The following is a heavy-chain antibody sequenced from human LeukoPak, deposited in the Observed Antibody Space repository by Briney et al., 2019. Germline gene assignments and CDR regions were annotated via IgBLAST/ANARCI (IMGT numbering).Heavy chain of an antibody. V-gene: IGHV3-11*04. CDR3: ARVEAMTTAVYYYYMDV. Sequence: LSLTCTVSGDSISIAYFWGWIRQAPGKGLEWLSYISSRGSSIYYTGSVKGRFTVSRDNAKNSLYLQLNSLRAEDTAVYYCARVEAMTTAVYYYYMDVWGKGTTVTVSS. CDR2: ISSRGSSI. D-gene: IGHD4-17*01. J-gene: IGHJ6*03. CDR1: GDSISIAYF.